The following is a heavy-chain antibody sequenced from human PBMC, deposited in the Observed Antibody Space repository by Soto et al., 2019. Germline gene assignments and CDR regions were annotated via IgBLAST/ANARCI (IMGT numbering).Heavy chain of an antibody. Sequence: SETLSLTCAVSGGSISSSNWWSWVRQPPGKGLEWIGEIYHSGSTNYNPSLKSRVTISVDKSKNQFSLKLSSVTAADTAVYYCARGALYEVTAIWFDPWGQGTLVTVSS. J-gene: IGHJ5*02. CDR2: IYHSGST. CDR1: GGSISSSNW. D-gene: IGHD2-21*02. CDR3: ARGALYEVTAIWFDP. V-gene: IGHV4-4*02.